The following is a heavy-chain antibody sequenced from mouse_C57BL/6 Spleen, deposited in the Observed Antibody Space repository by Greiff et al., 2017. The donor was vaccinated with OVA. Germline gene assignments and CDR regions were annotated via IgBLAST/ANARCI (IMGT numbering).Heavy chain of an antibody. CDR3: ARSTAQATLDY. V-gene: IGHV1-4*01. J-gene: IGHJ2*01. CDR2: INPSSGYT. Sequence: VQLQQSGAELARPGASVKMSCKASGYTFTSYTMHWVKQRPGQGLEWIGYINPSSGYTKYNQKFKDKAALTADKSSSTAYMQLSSLTSEDSAVYYCARSTAQATLDYWGQGTTLTVSS. CDR1: GYTFTSYT. D-gene: IGHD3-2*02.